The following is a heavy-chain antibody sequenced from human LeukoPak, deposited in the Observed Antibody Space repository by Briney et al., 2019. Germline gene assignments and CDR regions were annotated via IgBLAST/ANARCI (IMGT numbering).Heavy chain of an antibody. CDR1: GYTFTSYA. V-gene: IGHV1-3*01. D-gene: IGHD3-22*01. J-gene: IGHJ4*02. CDR2: INAGNGNT. CDR3: ARGKGRAYYDSSGYPDY. Sequence: GASVKVSCKASGYTFTSYAMHWVRQAHGQRLECMGWINAGNGNTKYSQKFQGRVTITRDTSASTAYMELSSLRSEDTAVYYCARGKGRAYYDSSGYPDYWGQGTLVTVSS.